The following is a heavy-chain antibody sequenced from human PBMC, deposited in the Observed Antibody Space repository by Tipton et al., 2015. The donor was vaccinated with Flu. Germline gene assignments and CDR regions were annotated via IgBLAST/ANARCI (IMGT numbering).Heavy chain of an antibody. CDR3: AGDTIFGVAH. V-gene: IGHV4-39*07. CDR1: GGSISSSSYY. Sequence: TLSLTCTVSGGSISSSSYYWGWIRQPPGKGLEWIGSIYYSGSTYYNPSLKSRVTISVDTSKNQFSLKLSSVTAADTAVYCCAGDTIFGVAHWGQGTLVTVSS. J-gene: IGHJ4*02. D-gene: IGHD3-3*01. CDR2: IYYSGST.